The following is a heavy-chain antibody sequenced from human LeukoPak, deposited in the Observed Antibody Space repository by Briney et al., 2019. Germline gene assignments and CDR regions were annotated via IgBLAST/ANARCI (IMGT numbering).Heavy chain of an antibody. Sequence: KPSETLSLTCTVSGGSISSGTFYWGRIRQPPGKGLEWIGTVFYSGSTYYNPSLKSRVTISVDTAKNQFSLELSSVTAADTAVYYCARYNWGSNFDYWGQGTLVTVSS. J-gene: IGHJ4*02. D-gene: IGHD7-27*01. CDR2: VFYSGST. CDR3: ARYNWGSNFDY. CDR1: GGSISSGTFY. V-gene: IGHV4-39*01.